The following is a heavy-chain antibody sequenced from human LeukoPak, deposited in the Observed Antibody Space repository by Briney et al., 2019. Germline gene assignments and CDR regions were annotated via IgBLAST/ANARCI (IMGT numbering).Heavy chain of an antibody. D-gene: IGHD6-25*01. CDR3: ARDLSSGYFDY. CDR2: IKQDGSEK. V-gene: IGHV3-7*01. J-gene: IGHJ4*02. CDR1: GFTFSSYW. Sequence: GGSLRLSCAASGFTFSSYWMSWVRQAPGKGLEWVANIKQDGSEKYYVDSVKGRFTISRDNAKNSLYLQMNSLRAEDPAVYYCARDLSSGYFDYWGQGTLVTVSS.